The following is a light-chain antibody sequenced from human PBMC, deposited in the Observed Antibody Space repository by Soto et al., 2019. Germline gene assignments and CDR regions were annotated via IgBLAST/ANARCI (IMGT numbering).Light chain of an antibody. J-gene: IGLJ2*01. V-gene: IGLV2-23*01. CDR3: CSYAGSSTPHVV. CDR2: EGS. Sequence: QSVLTQPASVSGSPGQSITISCTGTSSDVGSYNLVSWYQQHPGKAPKLMIYEGSKRPSGVSNRFSGSKSGNTASLTISGLQAEDEVDYYCCSYAGSSTPHVVFGGGTKRTVL. CDR1: SSDVGSYNL.